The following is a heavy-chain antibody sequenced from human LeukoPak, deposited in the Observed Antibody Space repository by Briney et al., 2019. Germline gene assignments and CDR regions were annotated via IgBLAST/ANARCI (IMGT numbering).Heavy chain of an antibody. J-gene: IGHJ5*02. Sequence: ASVKVSCKASRYTFSDYYMHWVRQAPGQGLEWMGWINPNSGGTNYAQKFQGRVTMTRDTSISTAYMERSRLRSDDTAVYYCARWEVVTGGYSDPWGQGTLVTVSS. CDR2: INPNSGGT. CDR1: RYTFSDYY. D-gene: IGHD2-21*02. V-gene: IGHV1-2*02. CDR3: ARWEVVTGGYSDP.